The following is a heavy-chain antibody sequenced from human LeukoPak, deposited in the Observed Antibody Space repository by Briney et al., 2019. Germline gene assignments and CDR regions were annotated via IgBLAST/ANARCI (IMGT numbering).Heavy chain of an antibody. J-gene: IGHJ4*02. CDR1: GFTFSSSE. CDR2: ISSGGSSI. CDR3: ASVGVVIIHQFDY. V-gene: IGHV3-48*03. Sequence: GGSLRLSCAASGFTFSSSEMNWVRQAPGKGLEWVSYISSGGSSIYSADSVKGRFTISRDNAKNSLYLQMNSLRAEDTAVYYCASVGVVIIHQFDYWGQGTLVTVSS. D-gene: IGHD3-3*01.